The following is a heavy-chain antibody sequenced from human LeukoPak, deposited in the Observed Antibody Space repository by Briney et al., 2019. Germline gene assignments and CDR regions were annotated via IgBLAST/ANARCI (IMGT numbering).Heavy chain of an antibody. CDR3: ARDLYYYDSSGGQGY. Sequence: PSETLSLTCAVYGGSFSGYYWSWIRQPPGKGLEWIGEINHSGSTNYNPSLKSRATISVDTSKNQFSLKLSSVTAADTAVYYCARDLYYYDSSGGQGYWGQGTLVTVSS. CDR2: INHSGST. J-gene: IGHJ4*02. D-gene: IGHD3-22*01. CDR1: GGSFSGYY. V-gene: IGHV4-34*01.